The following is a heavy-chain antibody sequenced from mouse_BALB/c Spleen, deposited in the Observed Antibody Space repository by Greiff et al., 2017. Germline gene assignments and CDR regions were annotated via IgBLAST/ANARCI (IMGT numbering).Heavy chain of an antibody. V-gene: IGHV3-2*02. CDR2: ISYSGST. Sequence: EVQLQESGPGLVKPSQSLSLTCTVTGYSITSDYAWNWIRQFPGNKLEWMGYISYSGSTSYNPSLKSRISITRDTSKNQFFLQLNSVTTEDTATYYCASYQYGTTSHWYFDVWGAGTTVTVSS. CDR3: ASYQYGTTSHWYFDV. D-gene: IGHD1-1*02. CDR1: GYSITSDYA. J-gene: IGHJ1*01.